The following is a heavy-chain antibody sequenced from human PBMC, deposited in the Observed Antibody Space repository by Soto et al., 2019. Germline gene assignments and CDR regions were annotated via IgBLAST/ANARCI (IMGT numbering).Heavy chain of an antibody. J-gene: IGHJ4*02. V-gene: IGHV3-23*01. CDR2: ISGSGGST. CDR3: AKIITMIVVAKYYFDY. D-gene: IGHD3-22*01. CDR1: GFTFSSYA. Sequence: GGSLRLSCAASGFTFSSYAMSWVRQAPGKGLEWVSAISGSGGSTYYADSVKGRFTISRDNSKNTLYLQMNSLRAEDTAVYYCAKIITMIVVAKYYFDYWGQGTLVTVSS.